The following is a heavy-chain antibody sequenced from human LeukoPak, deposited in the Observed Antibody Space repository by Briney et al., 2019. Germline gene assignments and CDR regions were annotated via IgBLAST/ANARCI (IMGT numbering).Heavy chain of an antibody. D-gene: IGHD3-10*01. Sequence: ASVKVSCKASGYTFTGYYMHWVRQAPGQGLEWMGWINPNSGGTNYAQKFQGRVTMTRDTSISTAYMELSRLRSDDTAVYYCARASYYGSGSPFDYWGQGTLVTISS. CDR2: INPNSGGT. J-gene: IGHJ4*02. CDR3: ARASYYGSGSPFDY. V-gene: IGHV1-2*02. CDR1: GYTFTGYY.